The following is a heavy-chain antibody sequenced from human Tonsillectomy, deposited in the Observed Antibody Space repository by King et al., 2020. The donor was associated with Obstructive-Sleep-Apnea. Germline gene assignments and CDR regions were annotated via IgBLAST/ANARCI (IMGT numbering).Heavy chain of an antibody. CDR3: ATYGDYPGPSFDY. CDR1: GFTFSTYE. Sequence: VQLVESGGGVVQPGRSLRLSCAASGFTFSTYEMHWVRQAPGKGLEWVAVISYDGSDKYYADSVKGRFTISRDNSKNTLSLQMNSLTTEDTAVFYCATYGDYPGPSFDYWGQGTLVTVSS. J-gene: IGHJ4*02. D-gene: IGHD4-17*01. CDR2: ISYDGSDK. V-gene: IGHV3-30*04.